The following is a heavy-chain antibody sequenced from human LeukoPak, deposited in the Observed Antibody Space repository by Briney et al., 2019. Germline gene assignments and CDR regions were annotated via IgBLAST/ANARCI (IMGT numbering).Heavy chain of an antibody. CDR2: INHSGST. D-gene: IGHD4-17*01. CDR3: ARGRNMTTVTLFDY. Sequence: GSLRLSCAASGFTFSTYAMSWVRQAPGKGLEWIGEINHSGSTNYNPSLKSRVTISVDTSKNQFSLKLSSVTAADTAVYYCARGRNMTTVTLFDYWGQGTLVTVSS. CDR1: GFTFSTYA. J-gene: IGHJ4*02. V-gene: IGHV4-34*01.